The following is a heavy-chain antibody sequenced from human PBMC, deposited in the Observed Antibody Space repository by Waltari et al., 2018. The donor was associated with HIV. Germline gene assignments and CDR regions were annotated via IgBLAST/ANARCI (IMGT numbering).Heavy chain of an antibody. D-gene: IGHD3-16*01. CDR1: GFLVSNNF. J-gene: IGHJ4*02. V-gene: IGHV3-53*02. CDR3: AKGLRNYAYDY. Sequence: EVQLVETGGGLIQPGGFLRLSCVASGFLVSNNFMTWVRQAPGKVLEGVSVSDSDDNIYYADSVKGRLTISRDNSKNTVYLQMNSLEVEDTAKYYCAKGLRNYAYDYWGRGTLVTVSS. CDR2: SDSDDNI.